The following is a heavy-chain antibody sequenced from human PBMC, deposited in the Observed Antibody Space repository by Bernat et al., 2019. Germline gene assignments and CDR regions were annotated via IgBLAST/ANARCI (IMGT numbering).Heavy chain of an antibody. CDR2: ISYDGSNK. CDR3: AKDQGPGFGELFGAFDI. Sequence: QVQLVESGGGVVQPGRSLRLSCAASGFTFSSYAMHWVRQAPGKGLEWVAVISYDGSNKYYADSVKGRFTISRDNSKNTLYLQMNSLRAEDTAVYYCAKDQGPGFGELFGAFDIWGQGTMVTVSS. J-gene: IGHJ3*02. V-gene: IGHV3-30*04. D-gene: IGHD3-10*01. CDR1: GFTFSSYA.